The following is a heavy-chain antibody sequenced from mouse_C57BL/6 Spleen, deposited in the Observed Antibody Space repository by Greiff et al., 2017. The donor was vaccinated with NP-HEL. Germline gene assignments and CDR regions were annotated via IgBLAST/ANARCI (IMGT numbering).Heavy chain of an antibody. J-gene: IGHJ4*01. V-gene: IGHV3-6*01. D-gene: IGHD3-1*01. CDR3: AREGATEESKGYYAMDY. Sequence: EVQLVESGPGLVKPSQSLSLTCSVTGYSITSGYYWNWIRQFPGNKLEWMGYISYDGSNNYNPSLKNRSSITRDTSKNQFFLKLNSVTTEDTATYYCAREGATEESKGYYAMDYWGQGTSVTVSS. CDR2: ISYDGSN. CDR1: GYSITSGYY.